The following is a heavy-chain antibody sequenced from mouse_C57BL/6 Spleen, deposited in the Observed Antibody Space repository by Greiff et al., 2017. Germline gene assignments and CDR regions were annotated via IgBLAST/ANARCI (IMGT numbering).Heavy chain of an antibody. D-gene: IGHD2-1*01. J-gene: IGHJ3*01. Sequence: EVKVVESGGGLVKPGGSLKLSCAASGFTFSSYAMSWVRQTPEKRLEWVATISDGGSYTYYPDNVKGRFTISRDNAKNNLYLQMSHLKSEDTAMYYCARDGGLYGNPFAYWGQGTLVTVSA. V-gene: IGHV5-4*01. CDR3: ARDGGLYGNPFAY. CDR1: GFTFSSYA. CDR2: ISDGGSYT.